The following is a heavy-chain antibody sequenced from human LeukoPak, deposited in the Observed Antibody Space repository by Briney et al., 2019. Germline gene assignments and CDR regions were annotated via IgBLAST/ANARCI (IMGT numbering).Heavy chain of an antibody. J-gene: IGHJ4*02. CDR2: TYYRSKWNT. D-gene: IGHD5-18*01. V-gene: IGHV6-1*01. CDR3: ARGCYSSFDY. CDR1: GDSLSNNNVD. Sequence: SPTLSLTFAISGDSLSNNNVDWNWLRQSPSRDLEGLGSTYYRSKWNTDYAVSVKSRITINSDKSTTQFSLQLNSMTPEDTAVYYCARGCYSSFDYWDQGTLVTVSS.